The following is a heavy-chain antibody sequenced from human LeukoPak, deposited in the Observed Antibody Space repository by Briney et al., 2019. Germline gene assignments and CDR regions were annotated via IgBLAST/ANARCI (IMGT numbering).Heavy chain of an antibody. CDR3: ARDPRIVGATTPYYFDY. CDR2: MNPNSGNT. D-gene: IGHD1-26*01. V-gene: IGHV1-8*01. J-gene: IGHJ4*02. CDR1: GYTFTSYD. Sequence: ASVKVSCKASGYTFTSYDINWVRQATGQGLEWMGWMNPNSGNTGYAQKFQGRVTMTRNTSISTAYMELSSLRSEDTAVYYCARDPRIVGATTPYYFDYWGQGTPVTVSS.